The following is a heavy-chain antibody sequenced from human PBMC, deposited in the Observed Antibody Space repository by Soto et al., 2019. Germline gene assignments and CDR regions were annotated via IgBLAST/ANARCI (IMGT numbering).Heavy chain of an antibody. Sequence: PGGSLRLSCVVSGFTFSSYDMHWVRQVPGKGLEWISTIGAAGDTYYSASVKGRFTISRGNGRNSLYLQRNSLRAGDTAVYYCARGDEGYFSYGMDVWGQGTTVTVSS. CDR1: GFTFSSYD. CDR3: ARGDEGYFSYGMDV. CDR2: IGAAGDT. V-gene: IGHV3-13*01. J-gene: IGHJ6*02.